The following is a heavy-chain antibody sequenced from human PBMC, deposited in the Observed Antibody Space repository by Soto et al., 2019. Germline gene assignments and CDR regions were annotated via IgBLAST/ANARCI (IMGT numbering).Heavy chain of an antibody. CDR2: ISAYNGNT. D-gene: IGHD6-19*01. J-gene: IGHJ5*02. V-gene: IGHV1-18*01. Sequence: ASVKVSCKASGYTFTSYGISWVRQAPGQGLEWMGWISAYNGNTNYAQKLQGRVTMTTDTSTSTAYMELRSLRSDDTVVYYCARVPAVAGTSWWFDPWGQGTLVTVSS. CDR3: ARVPAVAGTSWWFDP. CDR1: GYTFTSYG.